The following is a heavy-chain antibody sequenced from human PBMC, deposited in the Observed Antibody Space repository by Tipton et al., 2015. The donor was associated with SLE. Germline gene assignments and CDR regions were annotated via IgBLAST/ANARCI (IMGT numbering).Heavy chain of an antibody. CDR1: GGSISNYY. CDR2: IYYSGST. J-gene: IGHJ4*02. Sequence: GLVKPSETLSLTCTVSGGSISNYYWSWIRQPPGKGLEWIGSIYYSGSTYYNPSLKSRVTISVDTSQNQFSLKVTSVTAADTAVYYCARSEYSDGLLDYWGQGTLVTVSS. D-gene: IGHD5-12*01. V-gene: IGHV4-59*01. CDR3: ARSEYSDGLLDY.